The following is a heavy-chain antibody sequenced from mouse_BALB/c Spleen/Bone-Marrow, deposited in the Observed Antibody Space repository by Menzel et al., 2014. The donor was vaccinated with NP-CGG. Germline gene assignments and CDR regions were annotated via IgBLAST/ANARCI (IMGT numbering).Heavy chain of an antibody. CDR2: IDPANGNT. CDR1: GFNIKDTH. J-gene: IGHJ2*01. CDR3: ARYYYGSSYFDY. Sequence: VQLQQSGAELVKPGASVKLSCTASGFNIKDTHMHWVKQRPEQGLEWIGRIDPANGNTKYDPKFQGKATLTADKSSNTAYLQLSSLTSEDTAVYYCARYYYGSSYFDYWGQGTTLTVSS. V-gene: IGHV14-3*02. D-gene: IGHD1-1*01.